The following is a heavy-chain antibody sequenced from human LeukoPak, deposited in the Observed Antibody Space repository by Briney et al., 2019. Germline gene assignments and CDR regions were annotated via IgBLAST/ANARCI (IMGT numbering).Heavy chain of an antibody. V-gene: IGHV4-4*07. D-gene: IGHD3-22*01. CDR1: GGSITDYH. CDR2: LYTSGST. J-gene: IGHJ4*02. Sequence: PSETLSLTCTVSGGSITDYHWIWIRQPAGKGLEWIGRLYTSGSTNYNPSPKSRVSMSVDTSKKQFSLRLSSVTAADTAIYYCASDYFDRTGYYGFIYWGQGSLVTISS. CDR3: ASDYFDRTGYYGFIY.